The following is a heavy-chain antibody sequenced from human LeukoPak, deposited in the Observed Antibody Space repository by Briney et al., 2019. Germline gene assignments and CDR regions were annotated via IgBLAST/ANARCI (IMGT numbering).Heavy chain of an antibody. J-gene: IGHJ4*02. CDR1: GYSIISDYF. CDR2: IYHSGST. Sequence: PSETLSLTCTVSGYSIISDYFWGWIRQPPGKGLEWIGTIYHSGSTYYSPSLKSRVTVSVDTSKNEFSLKLSSVTAADTAVYFCARGIVGSRDFYFRYYFDYWGQGTLVTVSS. V-gene: IGHV4-38-2*02. D-gene: IGHD3/OR15-3a*01. CDR3: ARGIVGSRDFYFRYYFDY.